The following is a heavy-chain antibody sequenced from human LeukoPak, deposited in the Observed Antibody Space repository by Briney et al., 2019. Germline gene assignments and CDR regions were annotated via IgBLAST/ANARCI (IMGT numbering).Heavy chain of an antibody. Sequence: SETLSLTCTVSGGSISSYYWSWIRQPAGKGLEWIGRIYTSGSTNYNPSLKSRVTMSVDTSKNQFSLKLSSVTAADTAVYYCATQGSIAARRDWFDPWGQGTLVTVSS. V-gene: IGHV4-4*07. CDR2: IYTSGST. CDR1: GGSISSYY. CDR3: ATQGSIAARRDWFDP. J-gene: IGHJ5*02. D-gene: IGHD6-6*01.